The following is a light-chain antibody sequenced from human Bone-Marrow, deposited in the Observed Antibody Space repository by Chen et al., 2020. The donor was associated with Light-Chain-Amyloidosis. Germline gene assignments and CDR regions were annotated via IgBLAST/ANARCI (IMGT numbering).Light chain of an antibody. CDR3: QTWGTGYVV. Sequence: QAVLTQSPSASASLGASVKLTCSLRSGHSNYVIAWHQQQPERGLRYLLKVNSDGSHSRGDGIPDRFSGASSGAERYLTISSLQSEDEADYYCQTWGTGYVVFGGGTKLTVL. J-gene: IGLJ2*01. V-gene: IGLV4-69*01. CDR1: SGHSNYV. CDR2: VNSDGSH.